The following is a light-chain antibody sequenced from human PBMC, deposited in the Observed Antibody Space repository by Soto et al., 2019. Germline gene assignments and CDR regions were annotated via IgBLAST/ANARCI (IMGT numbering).Light chain of an antibody. CDR2: RTS. CDR1: QNVDGD. J-gene: IGKJ1*01. Sequence: EGVTTQSPATLSVSPGERATLSCRASQNVDGDLAWYQQKPGQAPRLLIYRTSTRANGTPVRFSGSGSGTELTLTISSLQSEDLEVYYCPEYNGRSSFGQGTKVEIK. CDR3: PEYNGRSS. V-gene: IGKV3-15*01.